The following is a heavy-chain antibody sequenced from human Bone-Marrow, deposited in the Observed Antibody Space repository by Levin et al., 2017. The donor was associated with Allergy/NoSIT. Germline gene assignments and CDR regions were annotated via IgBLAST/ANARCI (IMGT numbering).Heavy chain of an antibody. V-gene: IGHV3-48*02. CDR2: INSRADTM. CDR1: GFTFNTCS. D-gene: IGHD1-26*01. J-gene: IGHJ3*02. Sequence: GGSLRLSCAASGFTFNTCSMYWVRQAPGKGLEWVSYINSRADTMYYADSVRGRFTISRDNAKNSLYLQMHSLRDEDTAVYYCAREVYSGLDAFDIWGQGTMVTVSS. CDR3: AREVYSGLDAFDI.